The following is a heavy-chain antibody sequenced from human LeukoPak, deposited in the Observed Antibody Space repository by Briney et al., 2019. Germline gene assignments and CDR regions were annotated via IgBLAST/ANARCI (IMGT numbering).Heavy chain of an antibody. CDR1: GGSISSYY. D-gene: IGHD5-12*01. Sequence: ETLSLTCTVSGGSISSYYWSWIRQSPGKGLEWVSAISGSGGSTYYADSVKGRFTISRDNSKNTLYLQMNSLRAEDTAVYYCAREIVATLDYWGQGTLVTVSS. CDR2: ISGSGGST. CDR3: AREIVATLDY. J-gene: IGHJ4*02. V-gene: IGHV3-23*01.